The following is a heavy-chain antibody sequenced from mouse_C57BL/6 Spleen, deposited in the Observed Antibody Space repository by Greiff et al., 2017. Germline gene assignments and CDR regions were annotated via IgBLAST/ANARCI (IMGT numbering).Heavy chain of an antibody. J-gene: IGHJ2*01. V-gene: IGHV1-64*01. D-gene: IGHD2-3*01. CDR2: IHPNSGST. CDR3: ARSHDGYYGEGYFDY. Sequence: VQLQQPGAELVKPGASVKLSCKASGYTFTSYWMHWVKQRPGQGLEWIGMIHPNSGSTNYNEKFKSKATLTVDKSSSTAYMQLSSLTSEDSAVYYCARSHDGYYGEGYFDYWGQGTTLTVSS. CDR1: GYTFTSYW.